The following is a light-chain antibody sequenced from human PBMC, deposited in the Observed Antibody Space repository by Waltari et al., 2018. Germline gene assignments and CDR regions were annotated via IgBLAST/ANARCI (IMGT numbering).Light chain of an antibody. CDR2: GAS. CDR1: QSVGRS. V-gene: IGKV3-20*01. CDR3: QHYVRLPVT. Sequence: EILLTQSPGTLSLSPGERATLSCRASQSVGRSLTWYQQKPGQAPRLLIHGASSRATGIPDRFSGSGSETDFTLTISRLEPEDFALYYCQHYVRLPVTFGQGTKVDIK. J-gene: IGKJ1*01.